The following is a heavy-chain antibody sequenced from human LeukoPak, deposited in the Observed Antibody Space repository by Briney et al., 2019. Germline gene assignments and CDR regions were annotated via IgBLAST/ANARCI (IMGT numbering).Heavy chain of an antibody. Sequence: ASVKVSCKASGYTFTGYYLHWVRQAPGQGLEWMGWINPNSGDTNYSQKFQGRVTMTRDTSISTAYMELSRLRSDDMAVYYCATQRGSYLWGTDFDYWGQGTLVTVSS. D-gene: IGHD3-16*01. CDR1: GYTFTGYY. J-gene: IGHJ4*02. CDR3: ATQRGSYLWGTDFDY. CDR2: INPNSGDT. V-gene: IGHV1-2*02.